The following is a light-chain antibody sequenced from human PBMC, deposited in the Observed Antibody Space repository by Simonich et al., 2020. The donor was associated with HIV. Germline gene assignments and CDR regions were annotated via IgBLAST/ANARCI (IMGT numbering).Light chain of an antibody. CDR2: DNS. CDR3: QSSDSSLSGSV. Sequence: QSVLTQPPSVSGAPGQRVTISCTGSSSNIGAGYDVHWYQQLPGTAPKFLIYDNSNRPSGVPDRFSGSKSGTSASLASTGLQVDDEADYYCQSSDSSLSGSVFGGGTKLTVL. CDR1: SSNIGAGYD. V-gene: IGLV1-40*01. J-gene: IGLJ3*02.